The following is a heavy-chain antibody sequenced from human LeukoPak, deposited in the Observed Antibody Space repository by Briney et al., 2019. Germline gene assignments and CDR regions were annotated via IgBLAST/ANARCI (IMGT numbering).Heavy chain of an antibody. D-gene: IGHD3-9*01. CDR2: INWNGGST. Sequence: GGSLRLSCAASGFIYSSYGMSWVRQAPGKGLEWVSGINWNGGSTGYADSVKGRFTISRDNAKNSLYLQMNSLRAEDTALYYCARGGTDILTGYYDLFDYWGQGTLVTVSS. J-gene: IGHJ4*02. CDR3: ARGGTDILTGYYDLFDY. CDR1: GFIYSSYG. V-gene: IGHV3-20*04.